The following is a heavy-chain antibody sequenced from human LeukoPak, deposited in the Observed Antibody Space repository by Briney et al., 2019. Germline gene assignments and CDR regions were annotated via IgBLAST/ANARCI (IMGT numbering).Heavy chain of an antibody. J-gene: IGHJ6*03. CDR2: IYYSGST. CDR1: GGSITSYY. CDR3: ARRHKSRIVGATTFYYYYYMDV. D-gene: IGHD1-26*01. Sequence: PSETVSLTCTVSGGSITSYYWSWIRQPAGKGLEWIGYIYYSGSTYYNSSLKSRVTISVDTSKNQFSLKLSSVTAADTAVYYCARRHKSRIVGATTFYYYYYMDVWGKGTTVTVSS. V-gene: IGHV4-59*06.